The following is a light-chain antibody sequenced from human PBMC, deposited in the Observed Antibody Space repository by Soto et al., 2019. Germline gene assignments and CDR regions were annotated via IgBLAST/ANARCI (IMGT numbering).Light chain of an antibody. V-gene: IGKV3-20*01. CDR1: QRVSNGY. CDR3: QHYDNLTSVT. CDR2: RAS. Sequence: EIVLSQSPGTLYLSPGEIATLCCRAIQRVSNGYLAWYQQKPGQAPGLLIYRASSRATGIPDRFSGSGSGTDFTFTISRLQPEDIATYYCQHYDNLTSVTFGQGGRLEIK. J-gene: IGKJ5*01.